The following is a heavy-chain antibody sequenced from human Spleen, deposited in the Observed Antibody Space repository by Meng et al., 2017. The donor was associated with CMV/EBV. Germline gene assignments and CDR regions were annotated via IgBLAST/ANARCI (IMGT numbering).Heavy chain of an antibody. CDR1: GFTFSSYS. D-gene: IGHD2-2*01. J-gene: IGHJ6*02. V-gene: IGHV3-21*01. CDR2: ISSSSSYI. CDR3: ARDRGEDQLLFRYYHYYGMDV. Sequence: GGSLRLSCAASGFTFSSYSMNWVRQAPGKGLEWVSSISSSSSYIYYADSVKGRFTISRDNAKNSLFLQMNFLRAEDTAVYYCARDRGEDQLLFRYYHYYGMDVWGQGTTVTVSS.